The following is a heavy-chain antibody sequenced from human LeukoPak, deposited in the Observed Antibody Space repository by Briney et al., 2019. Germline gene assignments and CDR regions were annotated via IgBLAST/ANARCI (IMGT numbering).Heavy chain of an antibody. V-gene: IGHV3-23*01. J-gene: IGHJ4*02. Sequence: GESLTLSCAASGFTFSCYAMSWVRQAPGKGLEWVSAISGSGGSTYYADSVKGRFTISRDNSKNTLYLQMTSLRAEDTTVYYCAKVPRCGGDCYWRGYYFDYWGQGNLVTVSS. CDR2: ISGSGGST. CDR1: GFTFSCYA. D-gene: IGHD2-21*01. CDR3: AKVPRCGGDCYWRGYYFDY.